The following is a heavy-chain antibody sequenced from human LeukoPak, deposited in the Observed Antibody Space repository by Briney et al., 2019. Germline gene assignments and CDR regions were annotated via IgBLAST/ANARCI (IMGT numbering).Heavy chain of an antibody. CDR2: INHSGDT. J-gene: IGHJ4*02. Sequence: PSETLSLTCAVYGGSFSDYYWSWIRQPPGKGLEWIGEINHSGDTKYNPFLKSRVTISVDTSKNQFSLKVSSVTAADTAVYYCARIQLWPLHYFDYWGQGTLVTVSS. CDR3: ARIQLWPLHYFDY. CDR1: GGSFSDYY. V-gene: IGHV4-34*01. D-gene: IGHD5-18*01.